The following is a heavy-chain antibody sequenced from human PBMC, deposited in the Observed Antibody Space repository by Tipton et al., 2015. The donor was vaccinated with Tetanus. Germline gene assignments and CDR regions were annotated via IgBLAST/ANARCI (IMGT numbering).Heavy chain of an antibody. CDR3: ARRSYCSSSRCFDAFDL. V-gene: IGHV4-59*01. J-gene: IGHJ3*01. CDR2: IFHSGST. D-gene: IGHD2-2*01. Sequence: GGSMSNNYWSWIRQPPGKGLEWIAYIFHSGSTNYSPSLKSRVAISMDTSKNQISLKLSSVTAADTAVYYRARRSYCSSSRCFDAFDLWGQGTMVTVSS. CDR1: GGSMSNNY.